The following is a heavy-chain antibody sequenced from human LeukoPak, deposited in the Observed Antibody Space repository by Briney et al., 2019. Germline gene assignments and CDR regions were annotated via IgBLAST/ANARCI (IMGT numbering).Heavy chain of an antibody. J-gene: IGHJ4*02. Sequence: PSETLSLTCTVSGYSISSGYYWGWIRQPPGKGLEWIGSIYHSGSTYYNPSLKSRVTISVDTSKNQFSLKLSSVTAADTAVYYCARVTTYYYDSSGYPFDYWGQGTLVTVSS. CDR2: IYHSGST. CDR1: GYSISSGYY. CDR3: ARVTTYYYDSSGYPFDY. D-gene: IGHD3-22*01. V-gene: IGHV4-38-2*02.